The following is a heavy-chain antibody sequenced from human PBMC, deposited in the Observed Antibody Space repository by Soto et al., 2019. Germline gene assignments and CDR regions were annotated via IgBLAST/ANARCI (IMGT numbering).Heavy chain of an antibody. J-gene: IGHJ6*02. Sequence: PGGSLRLSCAASGFTFSSYWMGWVRQAPGKGLEWVANIKQDGSEKYYVDSVKGRFTISRDNAKNSLYLQMNSLRAEDTAVYYCARDRRFLEWLAPSYYYYGMDVWGQGTTVTVSS. CDR1: GFTFSSYW. CDR3: ARDRRFLEWLAPSYYYYGMDV. V-gene: IGHV3-7*01. CDR2: IKQDGSEK. D-gene: IGHD3-3*01.